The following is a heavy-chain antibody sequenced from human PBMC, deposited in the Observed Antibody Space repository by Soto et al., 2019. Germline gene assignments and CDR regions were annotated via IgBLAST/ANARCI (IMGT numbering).Heavy chain of an antibody. Sequence: HPGGSLRLSCAASGFTFSSYGMSWVRQAPGKWLEWVSGISGSGGSTYYADSVRGRFTISRDNSKNTLYLQMNSLRAEDTAVYYCAKSGDTMIVVVNDAFDIWGQGXMVTVSS. CDR1: GFTFSSYG. V-gene: IGHV3-23*01. CDR2: ISGSGGST. D-gene: IGHD3-22*01. J-gene: IGHJ3*02. CDR3: AKSGDTMIVVVNDAFDI.